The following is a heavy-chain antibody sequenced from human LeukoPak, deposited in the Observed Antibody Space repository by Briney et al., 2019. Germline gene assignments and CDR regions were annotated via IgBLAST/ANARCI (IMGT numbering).Heavy chain of an antibody. J-gene: IGHJ3*02. CDR1: GGSISSGDYY. Sequence: SETLSLTCTVSGGSISSGDYYWSWIRQPPGKGLEWIGYIYYSGSTYYNPSLKSRVTISVDTSKNQFSLKLSSVTAADTAVYYCGYCSGGSCYPDAFDIWGQGTMVTVSS. CDR2: IYYSGST. V-gene: IGHV4-30-4*01. CDR3: GYCSGGSCYPDAFDI. D-gene: IGHD2-15*01.